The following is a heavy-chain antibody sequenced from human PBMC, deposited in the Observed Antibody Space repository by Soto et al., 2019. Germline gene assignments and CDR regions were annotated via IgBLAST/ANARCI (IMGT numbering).Heavy chain of an antibody. Sequence: EVQLVESGGGLVQPGGSLRLSCAASGFTFSSYGMIWVRQAPGKGLEWVSYISSSSSTIYYADSVKGRFTISRDNAKNSLYLQMNSLRDEDTAVYYCASATGGSGSYSGYWGQGTLVTVSS. J-gene: IGHJ4*02. V-gene: IGHV3-48*02. CDR3: ASATGGSGSYSGY. CDR2: ISSSSSTI. CDR1: GFTFSSYG. D-gene: IGHD1-26*01.